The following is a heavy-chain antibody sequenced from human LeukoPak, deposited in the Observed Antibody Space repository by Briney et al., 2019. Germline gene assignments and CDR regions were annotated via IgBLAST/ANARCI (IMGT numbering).Heavy chain of an antibody. CDR2: IYYSGNT. D-gene: IGHD3-22*01. CDR1: GVSISSSNSY. V-gene: IGHV4-39*01. J-gene: IGHJ4*02. Sequence: PSETLSLTCTVSGVSISSSNSYWGWIRQPPGKGLEWIGSIYYSGNTYYNASLKSQVSISIDTSKNQFSLRLTSVTAADTAVYYCARAYDSSGYIFDYWGQGTLVTVSS. CDR3: ARAYDSSGYIFDY.